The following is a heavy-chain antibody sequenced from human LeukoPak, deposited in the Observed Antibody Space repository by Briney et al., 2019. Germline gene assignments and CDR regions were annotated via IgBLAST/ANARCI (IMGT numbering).Heavy chain of an antibody. CDR3: ARVLRGYSYGYWDY. V-gene: IGHV3-30*03. CDR1: GFTFSSYG. J-gene: IGHJ4*02. Sequence: GGSLRLSCAASGFTFSSYGMDWVRQAPGKGLEWVAFISYDGSNKYYANSGKGRFTISRDNSKNTLYLQMNRLRAEDTAVYYCARVLRGYSYGYWDYWGQGTLVTGPS. D-gene: IGHD5-18*01. CDR2: ISYDGSNK.